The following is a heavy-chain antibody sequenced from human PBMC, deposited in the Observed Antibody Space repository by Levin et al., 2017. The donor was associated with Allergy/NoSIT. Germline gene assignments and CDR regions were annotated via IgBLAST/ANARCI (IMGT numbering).Heavy chain of an antibody. CDR3: ARVQAPDRNWNDGRDAFDI. Sequence: GGSLRLSCAASGFTFGSYGMHWVRQAPGKGLVWVSRINSDGSSTSYADSVKGRFTISRDNAKNTLYLQMNSLRAEDTAVYYCARVQAPDRNWNDGRDAFDIWGQGTMVTVSS. CDR2: INSDGSST. V-gene: IGHV3-74*01. J-gene: IGHJ3*02. CDR1: GFTFGSYG. D-gene: IGHD1-1*01.